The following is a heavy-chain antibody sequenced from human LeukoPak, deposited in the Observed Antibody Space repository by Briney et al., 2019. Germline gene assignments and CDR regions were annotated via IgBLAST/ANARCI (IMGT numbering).Heavy chain of an antibody. CDR2: ISDRGGST. CDR3: ANDRYGDFRDFDSN. Sequence: PGGSLRLSCAASGFTFSSYAMSWVRQAPGKGLEWVSYISDRGGSTYYAASVNGRFTISRHNSKNTLYMQMNSLRAEDTAVYYCANDRYGDFRDFDSNWGEGTLVTVSS. D-gene: IGHD4-17*01. J-gene: IGHJ4*02. CDR1: GFTFSSYA. V-gene: IGHV3-23*01.